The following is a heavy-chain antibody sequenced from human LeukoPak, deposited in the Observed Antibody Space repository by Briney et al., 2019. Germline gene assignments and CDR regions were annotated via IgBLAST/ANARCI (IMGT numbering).Heavy chain of an antibody. D-gene: IGHD2-15*01. J-gene: IGHJ4*02. CDR3: ARDGELLTGSYFDY. Sequence: PGRSLRLSCAASGFTFSSYGMHWVRQAPGQGLEWMGWINPNSGGTNYAQKFQGRVTMTRDTSISTAYMELSRLRSDDTAVYYCARDGELLTGSYFDYWGQGTLVTVSS. V-gene: IGHV1-2*02. CDR2: INPNSGGT. CDR1: GFTFSSYG.